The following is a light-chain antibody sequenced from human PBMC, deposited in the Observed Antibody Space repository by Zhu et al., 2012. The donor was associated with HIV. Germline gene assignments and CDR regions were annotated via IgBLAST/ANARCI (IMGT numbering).Light chain of an antibody. CDR2: RAS. V-gene: IGKV1-5*03. J-gene: IGKJ1*01. CDR3: QQYQSYWT. Sequence: DIQMTQSPSTLSASVGDRVTITCRASQSISSWLAWYQQKPGKAPKLLIYRASNLENGVPSRFSGSGSGTEFTLTISSLQPDDFATYFCQQYQSYWTFGQGTKVEIK. CDR1: QSISSW.